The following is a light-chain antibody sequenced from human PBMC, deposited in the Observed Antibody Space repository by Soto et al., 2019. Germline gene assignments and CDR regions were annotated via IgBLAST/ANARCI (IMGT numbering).Light chain of an antibody. CDR3: QQRHMWPIT. CDR2: DAY. Sequence: EVVLTQSQVTLSLSPGERATLSCRASQSFRGLLAWYQQKPGQAPRLLIYDAYNRATGIPPRSSGSGSGTDFTLTISSLEPEDSAVYYCQQRHMWPITVGQGTRLEIK. CDR1: QSFRGL. V-gene: IGKV3-11*01. J-gene: IGKJ5*01.